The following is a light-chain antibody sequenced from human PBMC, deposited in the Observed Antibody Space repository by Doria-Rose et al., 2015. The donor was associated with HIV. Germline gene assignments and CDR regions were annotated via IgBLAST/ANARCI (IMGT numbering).Light chain of an antibody. CDR2: AAS. J-gene: IGKJ1*01. CDR3: LQDYNLWT. V-gene: IGKV1-6*02. Sequence: AIQMTQSPSSLSASVGDRVTITRRASQGIRNDLDWYQQKPGKAPKLLIYAASSLQSGVPSRFSGSRSGTDFTLTISSLQPEDFATYYCLQDYNLWTFGQGTKVEVK. CDR1: QGIRND.